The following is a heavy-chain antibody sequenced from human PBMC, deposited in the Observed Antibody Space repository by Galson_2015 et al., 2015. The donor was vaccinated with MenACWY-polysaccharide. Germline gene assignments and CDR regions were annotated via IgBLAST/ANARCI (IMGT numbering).Heavy chain of an antibody. CDR3: AREPTYSGSYGLFDS. J-gene: IGHJ5*01. Sequence: ETLSLSCTVAGASGSSTTDYWRWPRQPPGKGLEWIGFMSSNGGANRNPTLKSRVTISIDKSKNQFYLRLISVTAADAAMYYCAREPTYSGSYGLFDSWGQGTLVTVSP. CDR2: MSSNGGA. V-gene: IGHV4-61*01. D-gene: IGHD1-26*01. CDR1: GASGSSTTDY.